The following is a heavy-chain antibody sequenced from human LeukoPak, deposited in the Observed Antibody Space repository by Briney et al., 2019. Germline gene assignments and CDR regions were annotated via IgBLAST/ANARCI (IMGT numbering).Heavy chain of an antibody. V-gene: IGHV4-59*12. D-gene: IGHD1-14*01. CDR2: IYYSGST. Sequence: SQTLSLTCTVSGASISSSYWSWIRQPPGKGLEWIGYIYYSGSTNYNPSLKSRVTISVDTPKNQFSLKLSSVTAADTAVYYCARDRGYGTLGLRWGQGTLVTVSS. J-gene: IGHJ4*02. CDR3: ARDRGYGTLGLR. CDR1: GASISSSY.